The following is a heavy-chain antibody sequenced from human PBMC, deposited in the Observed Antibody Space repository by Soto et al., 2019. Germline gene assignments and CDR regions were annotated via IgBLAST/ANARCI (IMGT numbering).Heavy chain of an antibody. V-gene: IGHV1-69*06. J-gene: IGHJ6*02. CDR1: GGTFSSYA. Sequence: QVQLVQSGAEVKKPGSSVKVSCKASGGTFSSYAISWVRQAPGQGLEWMGGIIPIFGTANYAQKFQGRVTITADKSTSTAYMELSSLRREDTAVYYCARRNFWSGYYAYYYYYGMDVWGQGTTVTVSS. CDR3: ARRNFWSGYYAYYYYYGMDV. CDR2: IIPIFGTA. D-gene: IGHD3-3*01.